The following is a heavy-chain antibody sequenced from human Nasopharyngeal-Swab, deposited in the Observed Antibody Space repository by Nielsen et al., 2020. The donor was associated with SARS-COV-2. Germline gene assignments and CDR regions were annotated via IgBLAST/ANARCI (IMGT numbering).Heavy chain of an antibody. CDR2: IYHSGST. V-gene: IGHV4-4*02. J-gene: IGHJ4*02. Sequence: SETLSLTCAVSGGSISSSNWWSWVRQPPGKGLEWIGEIYHSGSTNYNPSLNSRVTISVDKSKNQFSLKLSSVTAADTAVYYCARHSAGSVTIFGVFDYWGQGTLVTVSS. CDR1: GGSISSSNW. D-gene: IGHD3-3*01. CDR3: ARHSAGSVTIFGVFDY.